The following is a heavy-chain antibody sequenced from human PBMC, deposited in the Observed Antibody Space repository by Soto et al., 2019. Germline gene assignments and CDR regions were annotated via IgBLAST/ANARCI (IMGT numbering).Heavy chain of an antibody. CDR2: VYHTGNA. J-gene: IGHJ6*02. CDR3: ASRPFYYYGLDV. V-gene: IGHV4-30-2*01. CDR1: GGSITTAGYS. Sequence: PPETLSLACTVSGGSITTAGYSWGWIRQPPGKALEWIGYVYHTGNAYPKPSLKSRVTISLDRSKNQFSLKMTSVTAADTALYYCASRPFYYYGLDVWGQGTTVTAP.